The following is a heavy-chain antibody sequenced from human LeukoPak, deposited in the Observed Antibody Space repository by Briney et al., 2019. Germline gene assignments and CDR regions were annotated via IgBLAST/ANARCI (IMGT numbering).Heavy chain of an antibody. Sequence: SETLSLTCTVSGGSISSYYWSWIRQPPGKGLEWIGEINHSGSTNYNPSLKSRVTISVDTSKNQFSLKLSSVTAADTAVYYCARLPKTLSRFLEWLDAFDIWGQGTMVTVSS. CDR2: INHSGST. V-gene: IGHV4-34*01. CDR1: GGSISSYY. J-gene: IGHJ3*02. D-gene: IGHD3-3*01. CDR3: ARLPKTLSRFLEWLDAFDI.